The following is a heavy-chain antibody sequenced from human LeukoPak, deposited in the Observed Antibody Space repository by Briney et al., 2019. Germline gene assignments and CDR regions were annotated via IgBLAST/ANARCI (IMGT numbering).Heavy chain of an antibody. J-gene: IGHJ5*02. D-gene: IGHD2-15*01. CDR1: GITFSNAW. Sequence: GGSLRLSCAASGITFSNAWMTWVRQAPGKGLEWVSSISSSSSYIYYADSVKGRFTISRDNAKNSLYLQMNSLRAEDTAVYYCARSPAGYCSGGSCYEGRVNWFDPWGQGTLVTVSS. V-gene: IGHV3-21*01. CDR2: ISSSSSYI. CDR3: ARSPAGYCSGGSCYEGRVNWFDP.